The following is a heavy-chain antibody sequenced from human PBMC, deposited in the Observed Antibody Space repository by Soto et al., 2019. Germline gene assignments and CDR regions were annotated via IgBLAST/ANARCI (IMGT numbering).Heavy chain of an antibody. J-gene: IGHJ4*02. CDR2: IYYSGST. Sequence: QVQLQESGPGLVKPSQTLSLTCTVSGGSISSGGYYWSWIRQHPGKGLEWIGYIYYSGSTYYNPSLKSRVTISVDTSXXQFSXXLXXXXAXDTAVYYCATYCSGGSCYLDYWGQGTLVTVSS. D-gene: IGHD2-15*01. CDR1: GGSISSGGYY. CDR3: ATYCSGGSCYLDY. V-gene: IGHV4-31*03.